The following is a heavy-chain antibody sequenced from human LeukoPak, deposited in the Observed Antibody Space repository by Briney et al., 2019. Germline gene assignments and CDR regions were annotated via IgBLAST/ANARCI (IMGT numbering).Heavy chain of an antibody. D-gene: IGHD2-2*01. CDR2: IYYSGST. CDR1: GGSISSSSYY. J-gene: IGHJ3*02. V-gene: IGHV4-39*01. CDR3: AGDCSSTSCKGRGAFDI. Sequence: PSETLSLTCTVSGGSISSSSYYWGWIRQPPGKGLEWMGSIYYSGSTYYNPSLKSRVTISVATSKNQFSLKLSSVTAADTAVYYCAGDCSSTSCKGRGAFDIWGQGTMVTVSS.